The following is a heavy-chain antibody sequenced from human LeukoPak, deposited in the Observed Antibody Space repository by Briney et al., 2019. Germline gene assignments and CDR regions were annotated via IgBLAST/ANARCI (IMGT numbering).Heavy chain of an antibody. CDR1: GHTFNNYW. CDR2: IYPGDSDT. CDR3: ARVRTTSEKLDY. V-gene: IGHV5-51*01. D-gene: IGHD1-1*01. Sequence: GESLKISCKGSGHTFNNYWIGWVRQMPGKGLEWMGIIYPGDSDTRYSPSFQGQVTISADKSISTAYLQWSSLKASDTAMYYCARVRTTSEKLDYWGQGTLVTVSS. J-gene: IGHJ4*02.